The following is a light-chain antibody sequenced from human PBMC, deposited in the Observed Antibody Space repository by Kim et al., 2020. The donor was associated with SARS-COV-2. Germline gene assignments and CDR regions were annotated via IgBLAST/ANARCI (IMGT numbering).Light chain of an antibody. CDR2: DAY. V-gene: IGKV3-15*01. CDR3: HQYDNWPPFT. Sequence: SPGERATLSCRASQSISTKLAWFQQKPGQGPRLLVYDAYTRATGIPARFSGSGSGTEFTLTISSLQSEDSALYYCHQYDNWPPFTFGGGTKVDIK. CDR1: QSISTK. J-gene: IGKJ4*01.